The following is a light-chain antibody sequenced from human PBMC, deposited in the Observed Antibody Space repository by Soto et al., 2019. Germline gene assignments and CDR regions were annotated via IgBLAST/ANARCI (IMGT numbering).Light chain of an antibody. CDR1: NSDIVGYNF. V-gene: IGLV2-14*01. Sequence: QSVLTQPASVSGSPGQSLTISCTGSNSDIVGYNFVSWYQQHPGKAPKLMIYEVSNRPSGVSSRFSGAKSGNTASLTISGLQADDEADYYCSSFSSSTTVLVVGGGTKVTVL. J-gene: IGLJ3*02. CDR2: EVS. CDR3: SSFSSSTTVLV.